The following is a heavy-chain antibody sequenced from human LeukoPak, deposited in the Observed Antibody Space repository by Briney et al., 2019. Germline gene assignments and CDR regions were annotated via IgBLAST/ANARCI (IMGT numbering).Heavy chain of an antibody. CDR1: GYTFTSYG. J-gene: IGHJ4*02. CDR2: ISAYNGNT. Sequence: ASVKVSCKASGYTFTSYGISWVRQAPGQGLEWMGWISAYNGNTNYAQKLQGRVTMTTDTSTSTAYMELRSLRSDDTAVYYCARDGDYYDSSGYPEGDYWGQGTLVTVSS. V-gene: IGHV1-18*01. CDR3: ARDGDYYDSSGYPEGDY. D-gene: IGHD3-22*01.